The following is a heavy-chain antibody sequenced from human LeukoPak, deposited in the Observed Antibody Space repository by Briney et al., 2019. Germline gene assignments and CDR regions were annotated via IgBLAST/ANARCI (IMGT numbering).Heavy chain of an antibody. V-gene: IGHV3-53*01. J-gene: IGHJ4*02. CDR3: AGRVDF. D-gene: IGHD3/OR15-3a*01. Sequence: PGGTLRLSCAASGFTVSSNYMSWVRQAPGKGLEWVSLIYSGGGTYYADSVKGRFTISRDNSKNTLYLQMNSLRAGDTAVYYCAGRVDFWGQGTLVTVSS. CDR2: IYSGGGT. CDR1: GFTVSSNY.